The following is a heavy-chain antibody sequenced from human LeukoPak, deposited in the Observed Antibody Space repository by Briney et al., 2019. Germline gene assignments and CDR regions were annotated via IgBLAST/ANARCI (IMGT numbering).Heavy chain of an antibody. Sequence: SETLSLSCTVSGYSISSGYYWGWIRQPPGKGLEWIGSIYHSGSTYYNPSLKSRVTISVDTSKNQFSLKLSSVTAADTAVYYCARGYCTNAVCSLGPTQAWGQGTLVTVSS. CDR2: IYHSGST. J-gene: IGHJ4*02. CDR3: ARGYCTNAVCSLGPTQA. V-gene: IGHV4-38-2*02. D-gene: IGHD2-8*01. CDR1: GYSISSGYY.